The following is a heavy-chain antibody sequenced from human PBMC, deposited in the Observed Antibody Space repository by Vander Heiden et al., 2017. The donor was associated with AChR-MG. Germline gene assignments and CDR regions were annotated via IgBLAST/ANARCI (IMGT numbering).Heavy chain of an antibody. CDR3: ARDRDFWSGYHIPEFDP. CDR1: GGTVSSYA. Sequence: QVQLVQSGAEVKKPGSSVKVSCKASGGTVSSYAISWVRQAPGQGLEWMGGIIPIFGTANYAQKFQGRVTITADESTSTAYMGLSSLRSEDTAVYYCARDRDFWSGYHIPEFDPWGQGTLVTVSS. V-gene: IGHV1-69*01. J-gene: IGHJ5*02. D-gene: IGHD3-3*01. CDR2: IIPIFGTA.